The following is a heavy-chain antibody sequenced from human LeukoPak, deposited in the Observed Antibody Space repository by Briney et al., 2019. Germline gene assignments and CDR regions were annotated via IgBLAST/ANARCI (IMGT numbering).Heavy chain of an antibody. CDR1: GFIFGSYA. CDR3: AREIGL. V-gene: IGHV3-72*01. CDR2: SRNKANSYTT. J-gene: IGHJ4*02. Sequence: GGSLRLSCGASGFIFGSYAMSWVRQAPGKGLEWVGRSRNKANSYTTEYAASVKGRFTISRDDSKNSLYLQMNSLKTEDTAVYYCAREIGLWGQGTLVTVSS.